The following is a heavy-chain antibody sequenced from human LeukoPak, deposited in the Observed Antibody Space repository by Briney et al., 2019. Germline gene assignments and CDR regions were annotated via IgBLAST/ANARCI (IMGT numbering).Heavy chain of an antibody. Sequence: SETLSPTCTVSGGSISSSSYYWGWIRQPPGKGLEWIGTIYYTGSTYYNPSLKSRVTISIDTSKNQFSLRLSSVTAADTAVYFCARASNYFDILYWGQGTLVTVSS. CDR3: ARASNYFDILY. V-gene: IGHV4-39*01. CDR2: IYYTGST. D-gene: IGHD3-22*01. CDR1: GGSISSSSYY. J-gene: IGHJ4*02.